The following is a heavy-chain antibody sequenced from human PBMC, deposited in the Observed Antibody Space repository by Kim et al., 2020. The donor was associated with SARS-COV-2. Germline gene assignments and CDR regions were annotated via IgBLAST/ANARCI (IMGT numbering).Heavy chain of an antibody. CDR3: ARDLGGGGAKGPHGMDV. Sequence: GGSLRLSCAASGFTFSSYGMHWVRQAPGKGLEWVAVIWYDGSNKYYADSVKGRFTISRDNSKNTLYLQMNSLRAEDTAVYYCARDLGGGGAKGPHGMDVWGQGTTVTVSS. D-gene: IGHD1-26*01. CDR2: IWYDGSNK. CDR1: GFTFSSYG. V-gene: IGHV3-33*01. J-gene: IGHJ6*02.